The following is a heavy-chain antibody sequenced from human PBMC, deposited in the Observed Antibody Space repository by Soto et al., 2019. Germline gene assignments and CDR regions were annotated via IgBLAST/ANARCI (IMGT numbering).Heavy chain of an antibody. D-gene: IGHD4-17*01. J-gene: IGHJ4*02. Sequence: SETLSLTCTVSGGSISSGGYYWSWIRQHPGKGLEWIGYIYYSGSTYYNPSLESRVTISVDTSKNQFSLKLSSVTAADTAVYYCARVKSTVTTRRLFDYWGQGTLVTVSS. CDR1: GGSISSGGYY. V-gene: IGHV4-31*03. CDR2: IYYSGST. CDR3: ARVKSTVTTRRLFDY.